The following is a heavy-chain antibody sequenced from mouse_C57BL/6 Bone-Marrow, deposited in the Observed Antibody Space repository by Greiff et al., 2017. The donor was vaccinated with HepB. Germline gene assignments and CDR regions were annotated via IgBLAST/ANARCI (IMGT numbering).Heavy chain of an antibody. Sequence: QVHVKQSGAELVRPGTSVKVSCKASGYAFTNYLIEWVKQRPGQGLEWIGVINPGSGGTNYNEKFKGKATLTAEKSSSTAYMQLSSLTSEDSAVYFCARPGSRGYYAMDYWGQGTSVTVSS. CDR3: ARPGSRGYYAMDY. CDR1: GYAFTNYL. J-gene: IGHJ4*01. V-gene: IGHV1-54*01. CDR2: INPGSGGT. D-gene: IGHD1-1*01.